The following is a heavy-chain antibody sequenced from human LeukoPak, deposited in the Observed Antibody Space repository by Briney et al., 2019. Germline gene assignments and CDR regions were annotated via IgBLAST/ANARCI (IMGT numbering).Heavy chain of an antibody. D-gene: IGHD3-22*01. Sequence: GGSLRLSCAASGFTFSDYYMSWIRQAPGKGLEWVSYISSSGSTIYYADSVKGRFTISRDNAKNPLYLQMNSLRAEDTAVYYCARDANYYDSSGYYYYYYYGMDVWGQGTTVTVSS. CDR1: GFTFSDYY. CDR2: ISSSGSTI. V-gene: IGHV3-11*01. CDR3: ARDANYYDSSGYYYYYYYGMDV. J-gene: IGHJ6*02.